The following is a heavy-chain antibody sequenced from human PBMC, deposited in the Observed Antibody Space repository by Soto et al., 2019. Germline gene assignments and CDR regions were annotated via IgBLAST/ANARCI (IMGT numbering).Heavy chain of an antibody. CDR1: NFSISIGYY. V-gene: IGHV4-38-2*01. CDR2: IYRSGTT. Sequence: SKTLSLTCVVSNFSISIGYYWGWIRQYPGKGLEWIASIYRSGTTSYNPSLKSRVTISVDPSKNQFSLMLTAVTAADTAVYYCARTHSGSYYSVFNYWGRGSLVTVSS. CDR3: ARTHSGSYYSVFNY. D-gene: IGHD1-26*01. J-gene: IGHJ4*02.